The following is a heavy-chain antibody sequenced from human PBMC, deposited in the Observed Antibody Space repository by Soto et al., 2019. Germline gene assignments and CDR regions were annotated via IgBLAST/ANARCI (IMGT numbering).Heavy chain of an antibody. J-gene: IGHJ6*02. CDR3: ERSTHRDGYNAPYYYYYYYGMDV. Sequence: NPSETLSLTCAVSGVSIHNSHSFWGWIRQPPGKGLEYIANVYYSGGAHYNPSFKSRVTISVDTATNQVSLRMSSVAAADTAVYYCERSTHRDGYNAPYYYYYYYGMDVGGQGTTVTVSS. CDR2: VYYSGGA. V-gene: IGHV4-39*01. CDR1: GVSIHNSHSF. D-gene: IGHD5-12*01.